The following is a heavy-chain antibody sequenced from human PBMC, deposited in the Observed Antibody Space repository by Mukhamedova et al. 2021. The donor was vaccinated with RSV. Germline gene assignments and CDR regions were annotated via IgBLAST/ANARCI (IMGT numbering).Heavy chain of an antibody. Sequence: TIYYADSVKGRFTISRDNAKNSLYLQMNSLRAEDTAVYYCAREGLRGAFDIWGQGTMVTVSS. CDR3: AREGLRGAFDI. V-gene: IGHV3-11*01. CDR2: TI. J-gene: IGHJ3*02.